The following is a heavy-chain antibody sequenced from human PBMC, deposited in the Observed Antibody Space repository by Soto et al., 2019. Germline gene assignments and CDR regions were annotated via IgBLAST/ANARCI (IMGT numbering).Heavy chain of an antibody. J-gene: IGHJ4*02. CDR1: GYSFTSYW. CDR2: IYPGDSDT. Sequence: RGESLKISCKGSGYSFTSYWIGWVRQMPGKGLEWMGIIYPGDSDTRYSPSFQGQVTISADKSISTAYLQWSSLKASDTAMYYCAKTAAAAGRAPYYFDYWGQGTLVTVSS. V-gene: IGHV5-51*01. D-gene: IGHD6-13*01. CDR3: AKTAAAAGRAPYYFDY.